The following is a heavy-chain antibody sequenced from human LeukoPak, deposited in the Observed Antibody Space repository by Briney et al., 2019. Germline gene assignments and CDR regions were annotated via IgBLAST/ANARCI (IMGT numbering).Heavy chain of an antibody. J-gene: IGHJ5*02. Sequence: GGSLRLSCAASGFTFDDYGMSWVRQAPGKGLEWVSGINWNGGSTGYADSVKGRFTISRDNAKNSLYLQMNSLRAEDTAVYYCARDDSYCTNGVCSAGFDPWGQGTLVTVPS. CDR1: GFTFDDYG. V-gene: IGHV3-20*04. CDR3: ARDDSYCTNGVCSAGFDP. CDR2: INWNGGST. D-gene: IGHD2-8*01.